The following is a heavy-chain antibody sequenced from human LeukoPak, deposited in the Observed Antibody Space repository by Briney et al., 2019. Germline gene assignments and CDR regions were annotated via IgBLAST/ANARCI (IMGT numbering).Heavy chain of an antibody. D-gene: IGHD2-21*02. CDR3: ARENGAYCGGDCFPDHFDL. J-gene: IGHJ4*02. CDR1: GYTFTNYY. V-gene: IGHV1-46*01. Sequence: ASVKVSCKASGYTFTNYYMHWVRLAPGQGLEWMGIINPTGTSTSYAQKFQGRVIMTRDTSTSTVYMELTSLRSEDTAVYYCARENGAYCGGDCFPDHFDLWGQGTLVTVSS. CDR2: INPTGTST.